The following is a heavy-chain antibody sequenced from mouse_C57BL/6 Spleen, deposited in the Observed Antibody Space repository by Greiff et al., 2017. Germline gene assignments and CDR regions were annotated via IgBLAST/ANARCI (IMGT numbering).Heavy chain of an antibody. V-gene: IGHV5-6*01. CDR3: ARGEDDYDAWFAY. Sequence: EVQRVESGGDLVKPGGSLKLSCAASGFTFSSYGMSWVRQTPDKRLEWVATISSGGSYTYYPDSVKGRFTISRDNAKNTLYLQMSSLKSEDTAMYYCARGEDDYDAWFAYWGQGTLVTVSA. J-gene: IGHJ3*01. CDR1: GFTFSSYG. CDR2: ISSGGSYT. D-gene: IGHD2-4*01.